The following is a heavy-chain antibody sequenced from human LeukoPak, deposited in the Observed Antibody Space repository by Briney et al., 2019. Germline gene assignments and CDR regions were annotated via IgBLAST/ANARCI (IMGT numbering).Heavy chain of an antibody. V-gene: IGHV3-21*01. Sequence: GGSLRLSCAASGFTFSSYSMNWVRQAPGKGLEWVSSISSSSSYIYYADSVKGRFTISRDNAKNSLYLQMNSLRAEDTAVYYCARAKGDYGDYDGDAFDIWGQGTMVTVSS. CDR3: ARAKGDYGDYDGDAFDI. J-gene: IGHJ3*02. CDR1: GFTFSSYS. D-gene: IGHD4-17*01. CDR2: ISSSSSYI.